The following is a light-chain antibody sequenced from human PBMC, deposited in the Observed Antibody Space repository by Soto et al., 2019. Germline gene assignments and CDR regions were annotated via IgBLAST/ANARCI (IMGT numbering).Light chain of an antibody. CDR2: AAS. Sequence: DIQMTQSPSSLSASVGDRVTITCRASQGISNYLAWYQQKPGKVPKLLIYAASTLQSGVPSRFSGSGSGKDCTLTISRLQPEDVATYYCQKYNSAPWTFGQGTKVEIK. J-gene: IGKJ1*01. CDR1: QGISNY. V-gene: IGKV1-27*01. CDR3: QKYNSAPWT.